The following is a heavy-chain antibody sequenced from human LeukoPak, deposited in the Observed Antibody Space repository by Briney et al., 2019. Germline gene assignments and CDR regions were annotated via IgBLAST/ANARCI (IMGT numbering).Heavy chain of an antibody. CDR1: GDSVSRNTAG. J-gene: IGHJ3*02. CDR3: ARGPYYFDNSASPSDAFDI. V-gene: IGHV6-1*01. Sequence: QTLSLTCAISGDSVSRNTAGWNWIRQSPSRGLEWLGRTYYRSKWYSDFAPSVRNRITINPDTSKNQFSLKLNSVTAADTAVYYCARGPYYFDNSASPSDAFDIWGQGTMVTVSS. CDR2: TYYRSKWYS. D-gene: IGHD3-22*01.